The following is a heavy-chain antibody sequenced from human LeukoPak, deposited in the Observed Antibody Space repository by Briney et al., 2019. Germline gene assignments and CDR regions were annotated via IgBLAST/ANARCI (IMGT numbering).Heavy chain of an antibody. D-gene: IGHD2-2*01. CDR2: ISADIDNT. Sequence: RASVKLSCKASGYTFTSYGISWVRQAPGQGLEWMGWISADIDNTNYTQKLQARVTMTTDTSTSTAYMELRNLSSDDTAVYYCAKETRYCSSTSCNGFDYWGQGTLVTVSS. CDR1: GYTFTSYG. CDR3: AKETRYCSSTSCNGFDY. V-gene: IGHV1-18*01. J-gene: IGHJ4*02.